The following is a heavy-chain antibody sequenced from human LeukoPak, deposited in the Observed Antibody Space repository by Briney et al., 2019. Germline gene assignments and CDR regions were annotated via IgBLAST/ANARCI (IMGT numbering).Heavy chain of an antibody. D-gene: IGHD2/OR15-2a*01. J-gene: IGHJ4*02. V-gene: IGHV3-7*01. CDR3: ARDTFGL. CDR1: GFTLSNHW. CDR2: IKQGGSDK. Sequence: GGSLRLSCEASGFTLSNHWMTWVRQAPGRGLEWVATIKQGGSDKFYVDSVKGRFTISGDNAKNSLYLEMNSLRVEDTAVYYCARDTFGLWGQGTLVTVSS.